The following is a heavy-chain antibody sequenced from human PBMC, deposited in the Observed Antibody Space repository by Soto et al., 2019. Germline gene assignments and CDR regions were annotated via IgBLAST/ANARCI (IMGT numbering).Heavy chain of an antibody. CDR1: DFTFSSYA. V-gene: IGHV3-23*01. CDR3: ARLWFGEYAPFAY. Sequence: EVQLLESGAGLVQPGGSLRLSCAASDFTFSSYAMSWVRQAPGKGLEWVSTISGTGSRTYYTDSVKGRFTISRDNSKNTLYLPMNSLRAEDTAIYYCARLWFGEYAPFAYWGQGTLVTVS. CDR2: ISGTGSRT. J-gene: IGHJ4*02. D-gene: IGHD3-10*01.